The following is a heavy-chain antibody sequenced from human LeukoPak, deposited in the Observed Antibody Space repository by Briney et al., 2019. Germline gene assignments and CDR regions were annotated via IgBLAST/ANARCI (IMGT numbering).Heavy chain of an antibody. CDR1: AYTFTSYG. J-gene: IGHJ4*02. Sequence: ASMKVSCKAPAYTFTSYGISWVRQAPGQGLEWMGWISAYNGNTNYGQKLQGRVTMTTDTSTSTAYMELRSLRSDDTAVYYCARDRPYSSSYLTPVYDYWGQGTLVTVSS. CDR3: ARDRPYSSSYLTPVYDY. D-gene: IGHD6-6*01. V-gene: IGHV1-18*01. CDR2: ISAYNGNT.